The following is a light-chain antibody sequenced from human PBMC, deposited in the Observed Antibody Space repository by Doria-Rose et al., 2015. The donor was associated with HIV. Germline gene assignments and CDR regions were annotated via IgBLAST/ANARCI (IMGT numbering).Light chain of an antibody. J-gene: IGKJ1*01. CDR1: QSFSSTY. CDR3: HQYGTSWS. CDR2: DGS. V-gene: IGKV3-20*01. Sequence: EIVLTQSPGTLSLSPGEGATLSCRASQSFSSTYLAWYQQRHGQAPRLLIYDGSTRATGTLDRFSASRSWTDVTLTINRLEPEDYALYCCHQYGTSWSFGQGTKVE.